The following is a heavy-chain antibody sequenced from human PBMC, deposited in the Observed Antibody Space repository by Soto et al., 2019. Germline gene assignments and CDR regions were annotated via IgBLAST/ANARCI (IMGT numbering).Heavy chain of an antibody. Sequence: VQLVESGGGVVQPGRSLRLSCAASGFTFSSYNMNWVRQAPGKGLEWVSSISSSSRYMYYADSVKGRLTISRDNAKNSLYLHMNGMRAEDTAVYYCARGYCSRSSCYTGDAFDIWGQGTVVTVSS. CDR3: ARGYCSRSSCYTGDAFDI. J-gene: IGHJ3*02. CDR1: GFTFSSYN. D-gene: IGHD2-2*02. CDR2: ISSSSRYM. V-gene: IGHV3-21*01.